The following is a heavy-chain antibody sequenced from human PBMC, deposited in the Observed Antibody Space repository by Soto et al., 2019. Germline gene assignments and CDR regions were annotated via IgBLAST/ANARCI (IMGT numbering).Heavy chain of an antibody. J-gene: IGHJ4*02. CDR3: VKGAGLRYFDWLSSDY. D-gene: IGHD3-9*01. CDR1: GFTFSSYA. V-gene: IGHV3-64D*06. CDR2: ISSNGGST. Sequence: PGGSLRLSCSASGFTFSSYAMHWVRQAPGKGLEYVSAISSNGGSTYYADSVKGRFTISRDNSKNTPYLQMSSLRAEDTAVYYCVKGAGLRYFDWLSSDYWGQGTLVTVSS.